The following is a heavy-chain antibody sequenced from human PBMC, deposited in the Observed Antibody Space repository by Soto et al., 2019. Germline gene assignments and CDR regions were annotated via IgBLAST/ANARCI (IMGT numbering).Heavy chain of an antibody. D-gene: IGHD2-8*01. CDR3: VRENRVSNMGLRA. CDR2: IGHDGSRT. V-gene: IGHV3-74*01. CDR1: GFTFSGDW. Sequence: EVQLVESGGALVQPGGSLRLSCAASGFTFSGDWMHWIRQPPGKGLVWVSCIGHDGSRTRYADSMKGRFTISRDNAKNELYLQMTSLRAEDTAAYYCVRENRVSNMGLRAWGRGTLVIVSS. J-gene: IGHJ4*02.